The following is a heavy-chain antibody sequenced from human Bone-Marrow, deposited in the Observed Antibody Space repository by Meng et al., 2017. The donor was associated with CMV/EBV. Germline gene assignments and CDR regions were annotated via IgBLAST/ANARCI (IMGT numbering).Heavy chain of an antibody. V-gene: IGHV5-51*01. CDR3: ARREGSYHGMDV. J-gene: IGHJ6*02. Sequence: GGSLRLSCKGSGYSFTSYWIGWVRQMPGKGLEWMGIIYPGDSDTRYSPSFKGQVTISADKSISTAYLQWSSLMASDTAIYYCARREGSYHGMDVWGQGTTVTVSS. D-gene: IGHD1-26*01. CDR2: IYPGDSDT. CDR1: GYSFTSYW.